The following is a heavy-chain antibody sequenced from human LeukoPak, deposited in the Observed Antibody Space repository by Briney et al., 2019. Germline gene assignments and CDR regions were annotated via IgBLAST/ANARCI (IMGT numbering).Heavy chain of an antibody. CDR2: IWYDGSKK. CDR3: ARGRGSDHGGNSGYSDY. CDR1: GFTFSGYG. D-gene: IGHD4-23*01. Sequence: PGGSLRLSCAASGFTFSGYGMHCVRQAPGKGLEWVADIWYDGSKKYYADSVKGRFTVSRDNSKNTLSLQMDSLRVEDTAVYHCARGRGSDHGGNSGYSDYWGQGALVTVSS. V-gene: IGHV3-33*01. J-gene: IGHJ4*02.